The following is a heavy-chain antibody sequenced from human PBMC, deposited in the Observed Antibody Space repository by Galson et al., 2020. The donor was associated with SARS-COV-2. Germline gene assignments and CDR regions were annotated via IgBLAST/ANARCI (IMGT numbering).Heavy chain of an antibody. CDR1: GFTFSSYS. V-gene: IGHV3-21*01. Sequence: GGSLRLSCAASGFTFSSYSMNWVRQAPGKGLEWVSSISSSSSYKYYADSVKGRFTISRDNAKNSLYLQMNSLRAEDTAVYYCARDSETMIAGGSWFDSWGQGTLVTVSS. D-gene: IGHD1-26*01. J-gene: IGHJ5*01. CDR2: ISSSSSYK. CDR3: ARDSETMIAGGSWFDS.